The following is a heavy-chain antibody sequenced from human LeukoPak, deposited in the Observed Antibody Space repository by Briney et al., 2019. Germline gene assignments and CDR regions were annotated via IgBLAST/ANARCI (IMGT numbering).Heavy chain of an antibody. CDR2: IKSKTDGRTT. Sequence: GGSLRLSCAASGFTFSNAWMSWVRQAPGKGLEWVGRIKSKTDGRTTDYAAPLKGRFPISRDDSKNTLYLQMNSLKTEDTAVYYCTTDTYWFDPWGQGTLVTVSS. J-gene: IGHJ5*02. V-gene: IGHV3-15*01. CDR3: TTDTYWFDP. CDR1: GFTFSNAW.